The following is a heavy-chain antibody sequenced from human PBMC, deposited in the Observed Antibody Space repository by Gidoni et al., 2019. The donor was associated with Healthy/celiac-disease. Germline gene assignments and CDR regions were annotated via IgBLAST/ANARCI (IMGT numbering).Heavy chain of an antibody. V-gene: IGHV3-15*01. CDR1: GFTFSNAW. D-gene: IGHD6-13*01. Sequence: EVQLVEYGGGLVKPGGSLRLSVAASGFTFSNAWMIWVRQAQGKGLELVGRSKSKTDGGTTDYAAPVKGRFTISRDDSKNTLYLQMNSLKTEDTAVYYCTTEGIAAGDAFDYWGQGTLVTVSS. J-gene: IGHJ4*02. CDR2: SKSKTDGGTT. CDR3: TTEGIAAGDAFDY.